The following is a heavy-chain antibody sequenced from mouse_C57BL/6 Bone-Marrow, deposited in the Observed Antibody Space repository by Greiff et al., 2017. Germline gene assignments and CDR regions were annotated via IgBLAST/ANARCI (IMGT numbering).Heavy chain of an antibody. Sequence: VQLQQSGPELVKPGASVKIPCKASGYTFTDYNMDWVKQSHGKSLEWIGDINPNNGGTIYNQKFKGKATLTVDKSSSTAYMELRSLTSEDTAVYYCARSSYGISYYAMDYWGQGTSVTVSS. V-gene: IGHV1-18*01. D-gene: IGHD2-1*01. J-gene: IGHJ4*01. CDR3: ARSSYGISYYAMDY. CDR2: INPNNGGT. CDR1: GYTFTDYN.